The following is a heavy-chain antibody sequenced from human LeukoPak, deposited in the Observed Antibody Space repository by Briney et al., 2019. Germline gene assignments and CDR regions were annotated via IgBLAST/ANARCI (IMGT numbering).Heavy chain of an antibody. CDR2: IYYSGST. D-gene: IGHD6-13*01. J-gene: IGHJ2*01. CDR1: GGSISSYY. CDR3: ARVSVAAGEYWYFDL. V-gene: IGHV4-59*01. Sequence: SETLSLTCTVSGGSISSYYWSWIRQPPGKGLEWIGYIYYSGSTNYNPSLKSRVTISVDTSKNQFSLKLSSVTAADTAVYYCARVSVAAGEYWYFDLWGRGTLVTVSS.